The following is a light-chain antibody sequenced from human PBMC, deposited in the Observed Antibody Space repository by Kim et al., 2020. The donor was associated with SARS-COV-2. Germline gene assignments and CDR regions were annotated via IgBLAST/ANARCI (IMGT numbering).Light chain of an antibody. CDR1: SSNIGSNT. CDR3: AAWDDSLNGWV. Sequence: QLVLTQPRSASGTPGQRVTISCSGSSSNIGSNTVNWYQQLPGTAPKLLIYSNNQRPSGVPDRFSGSKSGTSASLAISGLQSEDEADYFCAAWDDSLNGWVFGGGTKLTVL. V-gene: IGLV1-44*01. J-gene: IGLJ3*02. CDR2: SNN.